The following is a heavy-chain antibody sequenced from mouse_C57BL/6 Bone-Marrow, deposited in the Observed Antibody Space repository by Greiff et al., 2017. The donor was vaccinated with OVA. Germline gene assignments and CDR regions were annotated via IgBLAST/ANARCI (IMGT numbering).Heavy chain of an antibody. D-gene: IGHD2-2*01. Sequence: VQLQQSGAELVRPGASVKLSCKASGYTFTDYYISWVKQRPGQGLEWIARIYPGSGNIYYNEQFKGKATLTADKSSSTAYMQLSSLTSDYSSVYCCARSERLRDDFDYWGQGTTLTVSS. J-gene: IGHJ2*01. CDR2: IYPGSGNI. V-gene: IGHV1-76*01. CDR3: ARSERLRDDFDY. CDR1: GYTFTDYY.